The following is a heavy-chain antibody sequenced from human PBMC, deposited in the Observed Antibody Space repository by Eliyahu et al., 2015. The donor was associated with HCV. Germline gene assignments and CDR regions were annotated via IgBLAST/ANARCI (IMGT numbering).Heavy chain of an antibody. V-gene: IGHV1-46*03. Sequence: QVQLVQSGAEVKKPGASVKVSCKASGYXFTSYYMHWVRQAPGQGLEWMGIINPSGGSTSYAQKFQGRVTMTRDTSTSTVYMELSSLRSEDTAVYYCARALRITIFGVVGGYWGQGTLVTVSS. CDR2: INPSGGST. CDR1: GYXFTSYY. D-gene: IGHD3-3*01. J-gene: IGHJ4*02. CDR3: ARALRITIFGVVGGY.